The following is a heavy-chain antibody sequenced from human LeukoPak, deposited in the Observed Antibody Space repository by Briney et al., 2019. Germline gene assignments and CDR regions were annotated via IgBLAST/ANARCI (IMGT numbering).Heavy chain of an antibody. J-gene: IGHJ6*02. CDR2: IIPIFGTA. Sequence: GASVKVSCKASGGTFSSYATSWVRQAPGQGLEWMGGIIPIFGTANYAQKFQGRVTITADESTSTAYMELSSLRSEDTAVYYCARGANPYYYYGMDVWGQGTTVTVSS. V-gene: IGHV1-69*13. CDR1: GGTFSSYA. CDR3: ARGANPYYYYGMDV.